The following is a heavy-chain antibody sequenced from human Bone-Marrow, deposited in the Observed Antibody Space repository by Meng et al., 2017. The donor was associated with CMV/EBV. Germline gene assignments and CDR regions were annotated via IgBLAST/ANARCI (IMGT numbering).Heavy chain of an antibody. D-gene: IGHD6-19*01. CDR1: GFTFSSYA. CDR2: ISYDGSNK. J-gene: IGHJ4*01. Sequence: GGSLRLSCAASGFTFSSYAMHWVRQAPGKGLEWVAVISYDGSNKYYADSVKGRFTISRDNSKNTLYLQINSPRAEDTAVYYCARGSYSSGGSGGGYYFDDWGQGTRVTVSS. CDR3: ARGSYSSGGSGGGYYFDD. V-gene: IGHV3-30-3*01.